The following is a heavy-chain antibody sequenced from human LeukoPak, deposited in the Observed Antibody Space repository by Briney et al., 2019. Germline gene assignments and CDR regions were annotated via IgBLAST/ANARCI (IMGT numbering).Heavy chain of an antibody. D-gene: IGHD3-10*01. Sequence: GGSLRLSCAASGFTVSSNYMSWVRQAPGKGLEWVSVIYSGGSTYYADSVKGRFTISRDNSKNTLYLQMNSLRAEDTAVYYCARDSDAVLLWFGELDYWGQGTLVTVSS. CDR1: GFTVSSNY. J-gene: IGHJ4*02. CDR3: ARDSDAVLLWFGELDY. CDR2: IYSGGST. V-gene: IGHV3-53*01.